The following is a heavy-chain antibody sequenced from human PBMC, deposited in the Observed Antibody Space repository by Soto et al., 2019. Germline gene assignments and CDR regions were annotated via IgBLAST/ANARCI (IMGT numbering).Heavy chain of an antibody. D-gene: IGHD3-10*01. CDR1: GGPISSGGYY. V-gene: IGHV4-31*03. J-gene: IGHJ4*02. CDR2: IYYSGST. CDR3: ARVITMVRGVIHFDY. Sequence: QVQLQDSAPELVKPSQTLSLTCTVSGGPISSGGYYWSWIRQHPGKGLEWIGYIYYSGSTYYNPSLKSRVTISVDTSKNQFSLKLSSVTAADTAVYYCARVITMVRGVIHFDYWGQGTLVTVSS.